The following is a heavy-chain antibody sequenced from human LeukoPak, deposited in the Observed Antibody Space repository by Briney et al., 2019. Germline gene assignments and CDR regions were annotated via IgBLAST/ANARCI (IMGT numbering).Heavy chain of an antibody. CDR3: AREGYYDSSGYYR. D-gene: IGHD3-22*01. CDR1: GFTFSSYW. CDR2: IKQDGSEK. J-gene: IGHJ4*02. Sequence: GGSLRLSCAASGFTFSSYWMSWVRQAPGKGLEWVANIKQDGSEKYYVDSVKGRFTISRDNAKNSLYLQMNSLRAEDTAVYYCAREGYYDSSGYYRWGQGIPGHRLL. V-gene: IGHV3-7*01.